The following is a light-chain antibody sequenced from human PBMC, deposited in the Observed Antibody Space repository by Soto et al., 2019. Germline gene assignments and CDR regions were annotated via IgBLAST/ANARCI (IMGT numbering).Light chain of an antibody. V-gene: IGKV1-13*02. CDR2: DAS. J-gene: IGKJ1*01. Sequence: AIQLTQSPSSLSASVGDRVTITCRASQGISSALAWYQQKPGKAPKLLIYDASSLESGVPSRFSGSGSGTDFTLTISSLQPEDFATYYCQQYKSRRTFGQGTKVDIK. CDR1: QGISSA. CDR3: QQYKSRRT.